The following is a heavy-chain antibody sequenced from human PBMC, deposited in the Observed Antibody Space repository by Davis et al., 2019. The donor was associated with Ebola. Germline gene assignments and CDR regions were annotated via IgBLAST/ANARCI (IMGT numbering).Heavy chain of an antibody. CDR2: TYNSGST. D-gene: IGHD3-3*01. J-gene: IGHJ6*02. V-gene: IGHV4-30-2*01. CDR1: GGSISSGGYS. CDR3: ARDTYDFWSGYTKYYYYYYGMDV. Sequence: SETLSLTCAVSGGSISSGGYSWSWIRQPPGKGLDWIGYTYNSGSTYYNPSLKTRVTISADTSKNQFSLKLSSVTAADTAVYYCARDTYDFWSGYTKYYYYYYGMDVWGQGTTVTVSS.